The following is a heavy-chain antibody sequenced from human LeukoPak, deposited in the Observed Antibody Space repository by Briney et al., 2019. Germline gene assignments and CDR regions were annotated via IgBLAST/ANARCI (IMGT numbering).Heavy chain of an antibody. V-gene: IGHV5-51*01. D-gene: IGHD3-22*01. CDR2: IFPGDSGT. CDR3: ARCLPSGYYYVEDAFDI. CDR1: GYSFTSYW. Sequence: GESLKISCKGSGYSFTSYWIGWVRQMPGKGLEWMGIIFPGDSGTRYSPSFQGQVTISADKSISTAYLQWSSLKASDTAMYYCARCLPSGYYYVEDAFDIWGQGTMVTVSS. J-gene: IGHJ3*02.